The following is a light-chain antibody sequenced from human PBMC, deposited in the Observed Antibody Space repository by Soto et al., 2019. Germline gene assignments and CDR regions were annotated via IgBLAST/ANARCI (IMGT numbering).Light chain of an antibody. V-gene: IGKV1-27*01. Sequence: DTQMNQSPSSLSASVGDRVAITCRASHNTNTYLNWYQQRPGKAPRLLIYAASSVQGGVPSRFSGSGSGTDFTLTISCLQSEDVATYYCQKYNSDPRTFGGGTKVDIK. CDR1: HNTNTY. CDR2: AAS. J-gene: IGKJ4*02. CDR3: QKYNSDPRT.